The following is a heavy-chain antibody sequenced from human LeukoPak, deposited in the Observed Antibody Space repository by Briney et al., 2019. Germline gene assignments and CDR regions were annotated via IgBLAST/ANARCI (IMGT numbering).Heavy chain of an antibody. Sequence: SETLSLTCAVYGGSFSGYYWSWIRQPPGKGLEWIGEINHSGSTNYNRSLKSRVTISVDMSKNQFSLKLSSVTAADTAMYYCARGLYYDSTVYYTWGQGTLVTVSS. CDR3: ARGLYYDSTVYYT. CDR1: GGSFSGYY. D-gene: IGHD3-22*01. V-gene: IGHV4-34*01. J-gene: IGHJ5*02. CDR2: INHSGST.